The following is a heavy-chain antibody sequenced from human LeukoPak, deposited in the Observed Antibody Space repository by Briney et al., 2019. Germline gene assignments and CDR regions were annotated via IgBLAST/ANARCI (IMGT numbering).Heavy chain of an antibody. CDR1: GFTVSSNY. V-gene: IGHV3-53*01. CDR2: IYSGGST. Sequence: GSLRLSCAASGFTVSSNYMSWVRQAPGKGLEWVSVIYSGGSTYYADSVKGRFTISRDNSKNTLYLQMNSLRAEDTAVYYCARSLSWSYFGVDVWGPGTTVTVSS. CDR3: ARSLSWSYFGVDV. J-gene: IGHJ6*02. D-gene: IGHD3-3*01.